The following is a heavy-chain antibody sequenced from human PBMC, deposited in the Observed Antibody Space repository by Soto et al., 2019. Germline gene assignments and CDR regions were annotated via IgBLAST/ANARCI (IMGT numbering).Heavy chain of an antibody. CDR1: GFTFSSYE. CDR3: ARGGFSPRNYYYYYGMDV. CDR2: ISSSGSTI. J-gene: IGHJ6*02. Sequence: GGSLRLSCAASGFTFSSYEMNWVRQAPGKGLEWVSYISSSGSTIYYADSVKGRFTISRDNAKNLLYLQMNSLRAEDTAVYYCARGGFSPRNYYYYYGMDVWGQGTTVTVSS. V-gene: IGHV3-48*03.